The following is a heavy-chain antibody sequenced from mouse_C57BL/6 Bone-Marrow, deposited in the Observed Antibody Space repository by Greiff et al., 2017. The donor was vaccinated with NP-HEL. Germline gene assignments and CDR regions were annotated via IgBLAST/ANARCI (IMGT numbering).Heavy chain of an antibody. J-gene: IGHJ4*01. CDR1: GYTFTSYW. V-gene: IGHV1-72*01. CDR2: IDPTSGGT. D-gene: IGHD1-1*01. CDR3: AVITTVVAPYAMDY. Sequence: QVQLQQPGAELVKPGASVKLSCKASGYTFTSYWLHWVKQRPGRGLEWIGRIDPTSGGTKYNEKFKSKATLTVDNPSSTAYMQLSSLTYEDSAVYSCAVITTVVAPYAMDYWGQGTSVTVSS.